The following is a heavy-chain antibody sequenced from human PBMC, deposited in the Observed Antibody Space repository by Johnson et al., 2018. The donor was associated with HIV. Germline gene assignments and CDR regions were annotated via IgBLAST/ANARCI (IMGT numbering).Heavy chain of an antibody. CDR1: GFTFDDYG. D-gene: IGHD3-10*01. J-gene: IGHJ3*02. Sequence: QVQLVESGGGVVRPGGSLRLSCAASGFTFDDYGMSWVRQAPWKGLEWVAVISYDGSNKYYADSVKGRFTISRDNSKNTLYLQMNSRSSEDTAGYYCAKGGLWFGESIDAFDIWGQGTMVTVSS. CDR3: AKGGLWFGESIDAFDI. V-gene: IGHV3-30*18. CDR2: ISYDGSNK.